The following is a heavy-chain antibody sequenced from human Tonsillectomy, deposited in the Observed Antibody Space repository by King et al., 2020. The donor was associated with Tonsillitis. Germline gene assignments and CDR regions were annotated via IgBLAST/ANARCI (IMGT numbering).Heavy chain of an antibody. Sequence: QLQESGPGLVKPSETLSLTCTVSGGSISSYYWSWIRQPPGTGLEWIGYTSYSGSTSYNPSLKSRVTISVDTSKNQFSLKLSSVTAADTAVYYCARARFGSYMDVWGNGTTVTVSS. CDR2: TSYSGST. CDR1: GGSISSYY. V-gene: IGHV4-59*01. D-gene: IGHD3-10*01. CDR3: ARARFGSYMDV. J-gene: IGHJ6*03.